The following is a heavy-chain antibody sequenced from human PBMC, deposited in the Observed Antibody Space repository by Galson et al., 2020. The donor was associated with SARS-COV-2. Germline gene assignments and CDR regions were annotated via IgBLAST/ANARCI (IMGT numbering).Heavy chain of an antibody. J-gene: IGHJ4*02. D-gene: IGHD5-18*01. CDR1: GGSISSYY. Sequence: SETLSLTCTVSGGSISSYYWSWIRQPPGKGLEWIGYIYYSGSTNYNPSLKSRVTISVDTSKNQFSLKLSSVTAADTAVYYCARGGTAMVDRALFDYWGQGTLVTVSS. V-gene: IGHV4-59*01. CDR3: ARGGTAMVDRALFDY. CDR2: IYYSGST.